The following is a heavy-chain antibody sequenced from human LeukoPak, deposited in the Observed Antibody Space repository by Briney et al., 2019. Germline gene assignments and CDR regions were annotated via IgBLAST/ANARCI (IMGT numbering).Heavy chain of an antibody. CDR3: AREMSYYDSSGYYFGF. V-gene: IGHV1-69*04. D-gene: IGHD3-22*01. CDR1: GGTFGSYA. CDR2: IIPILGIA. Sequence: ASVKVSCKASGGTFGSYAISWVRQAPGQGLEWMGRIIPILGIANYAQKFQGRVTITADKSTSTAYMELSSLRSEDTAVYYCAREMSYYDSSGYYFGFWGQGTLVTVSS. J-gene: IGHJ4*02.